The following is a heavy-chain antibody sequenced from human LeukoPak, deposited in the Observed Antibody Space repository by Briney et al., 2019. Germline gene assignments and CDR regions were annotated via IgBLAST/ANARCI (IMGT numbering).Heavy chain of an antibody. J-gene: IGHJ4*02. CDR2: ISYDGSNK. D-gene: IGHD2-21*02. V-gene: IGHV3-30*18. CDR3: AKDRGREVVTFYYFDY. Sequence: GGSLRLSCAASGCTFSSYGMHWVRQAPGKGLEWVAVISYDGSNKYYVDSGKGRFTISSDHSKNRQYLQMTRLRPEDTAVYYCAKDRGREVVTFYYFDYWGQGTLVTVSS. CDR1: GCTFSSYG.